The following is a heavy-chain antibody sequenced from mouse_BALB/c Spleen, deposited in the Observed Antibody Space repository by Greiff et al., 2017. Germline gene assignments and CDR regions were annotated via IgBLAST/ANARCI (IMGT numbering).Heavy chain of an antibody. CDR1: GYTFTSYW. CDR3: ARSRDGNYVNDV. CDR2: INPSTGYT. J-gene: IGHJ1*01. Sequence: QVQLQQSGAELAKPGASVKMSCKASGYTFTSYWMHWVKQRPGQGLEWIGYINPSTGYTEYNQKFKDKATLTADKSSSTAYMQLSSLTSEDSAVYYCARSRDGNYVNDVWGAGTTVTVSS. V-gene: IGHV1-7*01. D-gene: IGHD2-1*01.